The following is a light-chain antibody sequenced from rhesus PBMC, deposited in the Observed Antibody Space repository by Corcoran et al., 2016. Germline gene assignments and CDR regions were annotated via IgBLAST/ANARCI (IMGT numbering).Light chain of an antibody. CDR2: CAS. CDR3: QHGYGTPLT. CDR1: QGISKY. J-gene: IGKJ4*01. V-gene: IGKV1S15*01. Sequence: DIQMTQSPSSLSASVGDTVTITCRASQGISKYLDWSQQKPGKAPKPLIYCASNLESGVPSRFSGSGSWTDFTLTISSLQPEDFATYSCQHGYGTPLTFGGGTKVEIK.